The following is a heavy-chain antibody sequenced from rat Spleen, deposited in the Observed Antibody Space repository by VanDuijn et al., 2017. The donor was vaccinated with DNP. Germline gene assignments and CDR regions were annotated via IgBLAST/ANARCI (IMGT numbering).Heavy chain of an antibody. J-gene: IGHJ2*01. V-gene: IGHV5-31*01. Sequence: EVQLVESGGGPVQPGRSLKISCIASGFIFSNYWMTWIRQAPGRGLEWVASISPSGGSTYFRDSVKGRFTISRDNAKSTLYLQMDSLRSEDTATYYCARHDYSEPFEYWGQGVMVTVSS. CDR2: ISPSGGST. D-gene: IGHD1-1*01. CDR1: GFIFSNYW. CDR3: ARHDYSEPFEY.